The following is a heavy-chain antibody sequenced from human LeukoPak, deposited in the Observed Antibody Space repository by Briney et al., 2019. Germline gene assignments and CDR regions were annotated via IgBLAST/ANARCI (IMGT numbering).Heavy chain of an antibody. J-gene: IGHJ4*02. V-gene: IGHV3-30-3*01. Sequence: GRSLRLSCAASGFTFSSYAMHWVRQAPGKGLEWVAVISYDGSNKYYADSVKGRFTISRDNSKNTLYLQMNSLRAEDTAVYYCARAYSGYEYYFDYWGQGTLVTVSS. CDR3: ARAYSGYEYYFDY. CDR2: ISYDGSNK. CDR1: GFTFSSYA. D-gene: IGHD5-12*01.